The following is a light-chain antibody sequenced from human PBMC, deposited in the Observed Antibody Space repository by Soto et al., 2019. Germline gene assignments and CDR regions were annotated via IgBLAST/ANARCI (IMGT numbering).Light chain of an antibody. J-gene: IGKJ5*01. CDR1: QNVNNF. CDR3: QQRSHWPT. Sequence: VLTQSPGTLSMSPGESASFSCRASQNVNNFLVWYQQNPGQAPRLLIYNASNRAPGIPASFSGSGSGTEFTLTISRLESEDFAIYYCQQRSHWPTXGQGTRLEIK. CDR2: NAS. V-gene: IGKV3-11*01.